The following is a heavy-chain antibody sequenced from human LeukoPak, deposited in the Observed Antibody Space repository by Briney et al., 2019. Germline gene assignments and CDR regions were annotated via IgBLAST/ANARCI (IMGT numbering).Heavy chain of an antibody. Sequence: GGSLRLSCAASGFTFSNSAMSWVRQAPGKGLEWVSTLSGSGITTYYADSVKGRFTISRDNSKNTLYLQMNSLRAEDTTVYYCAKGIYSSGWSYFDYWGHGTLVTVSS. CDR2: LSGSGITT. CDR1: GFTFSNSA. J-gene: IGHJ4*01. D-gene: IGHD6-19*01. V-gene: IGHV3-23*01. CDR3: AKGIYSSGWSYFDY.